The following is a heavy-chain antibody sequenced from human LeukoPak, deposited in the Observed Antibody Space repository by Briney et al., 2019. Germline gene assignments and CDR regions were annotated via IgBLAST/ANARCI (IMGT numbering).Heavy chain of an antibody. CDR3: ASKAAAVVF. Sequence: PSETLSLTCAVSGYSISCGYYWGWIRQPPGKGLEWIGSIYHSGSTYYNPSLKSRVTISVDTSKNQFSLKLSSVTAADTAVYYCASKAAAVVFWGQGTLVTVSS. CDR2: IYHSGST. D-gene: IGHD6-13*01. CDR1: GYSISCGYY. V-gene: IGHV4-38-2*01. J-gene: IGHJ4*02.